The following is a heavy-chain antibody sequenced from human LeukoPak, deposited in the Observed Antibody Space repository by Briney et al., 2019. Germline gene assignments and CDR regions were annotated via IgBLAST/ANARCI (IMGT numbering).Heavy chain of an antibody. Sequence: GESLKISCKVSGYNFTNYWIGWVRQMPGKGLEWMGIINPGDSDTRYSPSFQGQVTISADKSINTAYLQWSSLKASDTAMYYCARRSSAYGLYYFDFWGQGTLVTVSS. CDR1: GYNFTNYW. D-gene: IGHD5-12*01. CDR3: ARRSSAYGLYYFDF. J-gene: IGHJ4*02. V-gene: IGHV5-51*01. CDR2: INPGDSDT.